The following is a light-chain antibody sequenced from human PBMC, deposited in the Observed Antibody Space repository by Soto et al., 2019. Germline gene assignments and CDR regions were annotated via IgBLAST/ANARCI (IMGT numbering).Light chain of an antibody. CDR3: QQYNSWPFT. CDR2: GAS. CDR1: QSVSRS. V-gene: IGKV3-15*01. J-gene: IGKJ3*01. Sequence: EIVMTQSPATLSVSPGERATLSCWASQSVSRSLAWYQQKPGQAPRLLIYGASTRATGIPARFSGGGSGTEFTLTISSLQSEDFAVYYCQQYNSWPFTFGPGTKVDI.